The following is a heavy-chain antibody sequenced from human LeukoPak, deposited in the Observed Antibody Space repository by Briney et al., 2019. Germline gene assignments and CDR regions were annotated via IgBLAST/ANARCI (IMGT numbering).Heavy chain of an antibody. Sequence: PSQTLSLTCTVSGGSISSGGYCWSWIRQPPGKGLEWIGYIYHSGSTYYNPSLKSRVTISVDRSKNQFSLKLSSVTAADTAVYYCARVTDNREKGVDYWGQGTLVTVSS. D-gene: IGHD3-10*01. CDR3: ARVTDNREKGVDY. CDR1: GGSISSGGYC. V-gene: IGHV4-30-2*01. CDR2: IYHSGST. J-gene: IGHJ4*02.